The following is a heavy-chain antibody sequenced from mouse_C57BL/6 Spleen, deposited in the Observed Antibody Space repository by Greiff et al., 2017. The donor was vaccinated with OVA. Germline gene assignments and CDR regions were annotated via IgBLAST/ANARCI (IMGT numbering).Heavy chain of an antibody. D-gene: IGHD2-1*01. CDR3: ARGHYGNFAY. CDR2: ISYDGSN. V-gene: IGHV3-6*01. J-gene: IGHJ3*01. CDR1: GYSITSGYY. Sequence: EVKLQESGPGLVTPSQSLSLTCSVTGYSITSGYYWNWIRQFPGNKLEWMGYISYDGSNNYNPSLTNRISITRDTSKNQFFLKLNSVTTEDTATYYCARGHYGNFAYWGQGTLVTVSA.